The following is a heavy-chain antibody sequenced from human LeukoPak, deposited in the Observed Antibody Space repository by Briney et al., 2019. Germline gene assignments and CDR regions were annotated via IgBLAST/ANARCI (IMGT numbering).Heavy chain of an antibody. V-gene: IGHV1-18*01. CDR2: ISAYNGNT. CDR1: GYTFTSYG. D-gene: IGHD3-22*01. J-gene: IGHJ3*02. CDR3: AKGGGYDSSGDNAFDI. Sequence: ASVKVSCKASGYTFTSYGISWVRQAPGQGLEWMGWISAYNGNTNYAQKFQGRVTITADKSTSTAYMELSSLRSEDTAVYYCAKGGGYDSSGDNAFDIWGQGTMVTVSS.